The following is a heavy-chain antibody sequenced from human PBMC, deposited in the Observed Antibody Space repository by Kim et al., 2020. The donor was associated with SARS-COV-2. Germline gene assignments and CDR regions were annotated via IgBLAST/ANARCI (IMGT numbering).Heavy chain of an antibody. J-gene: IGHJ4*02. V-gene: IGHV4-4*07. CDR3: AITGGPATANAGAFDY. D-gene: IGHD2-21*02. CDR1: GGSISSYY. Sequence: SETLSLTCTVSGGSISSYYWSWIRQPAGKGLEWIGRIYTSGSTNYNPSLKSRVTMSVDTSKNQFSLKLSSVTAADTAVYYCAITGGPATANAGAFDYWGQGTLVTVSS. CDR2: IYTSGST.